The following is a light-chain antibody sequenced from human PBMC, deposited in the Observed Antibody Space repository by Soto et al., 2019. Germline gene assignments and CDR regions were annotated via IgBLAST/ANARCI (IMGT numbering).Light chain of an antibody. CDR2: GAS. J-gene: IGKJ5*01. CDR3: QYHGSSPIT. V-gene: IGKV3-20*01. Sequence: EIVLTQSPGTLSLSPGARATLSCRASQSVSSSYLAWYQQKPGQAPRLLIYGASSRATGIPDRFSGSGSGTDFTLTISRLEPEDFALFYCQYHGSSPITFGQGTRLEIK. CDR1: QSVSSSY.